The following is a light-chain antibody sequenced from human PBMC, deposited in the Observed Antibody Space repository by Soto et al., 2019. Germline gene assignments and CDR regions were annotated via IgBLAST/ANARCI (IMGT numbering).Light chain of an antibody. CDR3: NSYTNSSAVV. Sequence: QSALTQPPSASGSPGQSVTISCTGTSSDIGAYDYVSWYQQHPGNAPKLLVYEVTNRPSGVSDRFSGSKSGNTASLTISGLQAEDEADYYCNSYTNSSAVVFGGGTKLTVL. CDR1: SSDIGAYDY. CDR2: EVT. J-gene: IGLJ2*01. V-gene: IGLV2-14*01.